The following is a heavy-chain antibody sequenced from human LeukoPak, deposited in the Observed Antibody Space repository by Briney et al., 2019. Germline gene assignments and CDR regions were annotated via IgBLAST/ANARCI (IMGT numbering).Heavy chain of an antibody. V-gene: IGHV4-61*02. CDR1: GGSISSGSYY. D-gene: IGHD6-13*01. J-gene: IGHJ1*01. Sequence: PSQTLSLTCTVSGGSISSGSYYWSWIRQPAGKGLEWIGRIYTSGSTNHNPSLKSRVTISVDTSKDQFSLKLSSVTAADTAVYYCARDHIAAAGTGEYFQHWGQGTLVTVSS. CDR3: ARDHIAAAGTGEYFQH. CDR2: IYTSGST.